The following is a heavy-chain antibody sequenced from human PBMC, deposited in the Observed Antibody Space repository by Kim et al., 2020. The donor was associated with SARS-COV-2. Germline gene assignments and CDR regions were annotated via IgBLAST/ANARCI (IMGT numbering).Heavy chain of an antibody. V-gene: IGHV3-33*01. CDR1: GFTFSSYG. D-gene: IGHD6-19*01. CDR2: IWYDGSNK. CDR3: ARDRGSGWYGYFDY. Sequence: GGSLRLSCAASGFTFSSYGMHWVRQAPGKGLEWVAVIWYDGSNKYYADSVKGRFTISRDNPKNTLYLQMNSLRAEDTAVYYCARDRGSGWYGYFDYWGQGTLVTVSS. J-gene: IGHJ4*02.